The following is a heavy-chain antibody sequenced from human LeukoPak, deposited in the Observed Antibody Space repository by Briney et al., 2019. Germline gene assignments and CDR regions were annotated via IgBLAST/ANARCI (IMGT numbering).Heavy chain of an antibody. J-gene: IGHJ4*02. D-gene: IGHD2-2*01. Sequence: SETLSLTCAVYGGSFSGYYWSWIRQPPGKGLEWIGEINHSGSTNYNPSLKSRVTISVDTSKNQFSLKLSSVTAADTAVYYCARVWEVVPAATSYSSGCYPQRPFDYWGQGTLVTVSS. CDR1: GGSFSGYY. CDR2: INHSGST. V-gene: IGHV4-34*01. CDR3: ARVWEVVPAATSYSSGCYPQRPFDY.